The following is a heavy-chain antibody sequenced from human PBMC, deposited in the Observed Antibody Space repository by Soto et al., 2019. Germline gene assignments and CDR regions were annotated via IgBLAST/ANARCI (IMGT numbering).Heavy chain of an antibody. CDR2: IYYSGST. Sequence: KPSETLSLTCTVSGASIRGYYWSWVRQPPGEGLEWIGYIYYSGSTYYNPSLKRRVTISVDTSKNQFSLKLSSVTAADTAVYYCARQGYYDSSGYYYPYYYGMDVWRQGTTVTVSS. J-gene: IGHJ6*02. D-gene: IGHD3-22*01. CDR1: GASIRGYY. V-gene: IGHV4-59*04. CDR3: ARQGYYDSSGYYYPYYYGMDV.